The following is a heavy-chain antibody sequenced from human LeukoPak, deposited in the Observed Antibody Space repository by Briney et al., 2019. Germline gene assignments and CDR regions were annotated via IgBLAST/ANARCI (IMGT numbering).Heavy chain of an antibody. V-gene: IGHV6-1*01. Sequence: SQTLSLTCVVSGDSVSSKNGAWNWVRQSPSRGLEWLGRTYYRSKWYNDYAESMEGRMTISQDTSKNQYSLHLNSVTPDDTAVYYCARDFGTTGWHTFDYWGQGTLVTVSS. CDR1: GDSVSSKNGA. J-gene: IGHJ4*02. CDR2: TYYRSKWYN. D-gene: IGHD6-19*01. CDR3: ARDFGTTGWHTFDY.